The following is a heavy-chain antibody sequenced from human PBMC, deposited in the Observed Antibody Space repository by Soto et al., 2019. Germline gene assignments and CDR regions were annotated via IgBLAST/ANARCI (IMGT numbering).Heavy chain of an antibody. D-gene: IGHD2-2*03. CDR3: ARGGFCDSTSCSAGYFYGMDV. CDR1: AYTFTDYY. Sequence: ASVKVSCKASAYTFTDYYMHWVRQAPGQGLEWMGWINPKSGGTNYAQKFQGRVTMTRDTSISTAYMELSGLRSDDTAVLYCARGGFCDSTSCSAGYFYGMDVWGQGTTVTVS. CDR2: INPKSGGT. V-gene: IGHV1-2*02. J-gene: IGHJ6*02.